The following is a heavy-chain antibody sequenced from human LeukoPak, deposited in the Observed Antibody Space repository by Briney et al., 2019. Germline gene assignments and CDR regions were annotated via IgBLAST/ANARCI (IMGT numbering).Heavy chain of an antibody. CDR3: AGGAGWLSDY. CDR2: IKEDGSEE. CDR1: GFTFSPYW. D-gene: IGHD2-15*01. V-gene: IGHV3-7*03. J-gene: IGHJ4*02. Sequence: GGSLRLSCAASGFTFSPYWMNWFRQAPGKGLEWVALIKEDGSEELYDGSVEGRFTISRDSGKNSLYLQMNSLRAEDTAVYYCAGGAGWLSDYWGQGTPVTVSS.